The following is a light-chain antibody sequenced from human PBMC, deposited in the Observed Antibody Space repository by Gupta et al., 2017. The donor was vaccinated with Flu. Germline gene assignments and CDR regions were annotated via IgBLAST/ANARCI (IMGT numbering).Light chain of an antibody. V-gene: IGLV3-21*03. CDR1: DIGSKS. J-gene: IGLJ3*02. CDR2: DDR. Sequence: GKTARITCGGSDIGSKSVHWYQQKPGQAPVLVVYDDRDRPSGIPERFSGSNPGNTATLTISGVEVGDEADYSFQVWDNSSYPRWVLGGGSK. CDR3: QVWDNSSYPRWV.